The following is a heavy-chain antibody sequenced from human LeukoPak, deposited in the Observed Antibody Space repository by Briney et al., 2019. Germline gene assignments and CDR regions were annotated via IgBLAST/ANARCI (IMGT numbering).Heavy chain of an antibody. J-gene: IGHJ4*02. CDR2: INHSGST. V-gene: IGHV4-34*01. CDR3: ARGPVLLWFGELFPLFDY. CDR1: GGSFSGYY. Sequence: SETLSLTCAVYGGSFSGYYWSWIRQPPGKGLEWIGEINHSGSTNYNPSLKSRVTISVDTSKNQFSLKLSSVTAADTAVYYCARGPVLLWFGELFPLFDYWGQGTLVTVSS. D-gene: IGHD3-10*01.